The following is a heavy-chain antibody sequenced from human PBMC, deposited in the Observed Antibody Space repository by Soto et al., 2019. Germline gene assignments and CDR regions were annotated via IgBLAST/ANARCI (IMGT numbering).Heavy chain of an antibody. D-gene: IGHD6-6*01. CDR2: INPSGGST. J-gene: IGHJ5*02. Sequence: QVQLVQSGAEVKKPGASVKVSCKASGYSFTSYYMHWVRQATGQGLEWMGIINPSGGSTNYTQKFQGRFTMTRDSSTSTVYMELSSLRFEDTAVYYCARGRVRSSSGVSWFDPWGQGTLVTVSS. CDR1: GYSFTSYY. V-gene: IGHV1-46*01. CDR3: ARGRVRSSSGVSWFDP.